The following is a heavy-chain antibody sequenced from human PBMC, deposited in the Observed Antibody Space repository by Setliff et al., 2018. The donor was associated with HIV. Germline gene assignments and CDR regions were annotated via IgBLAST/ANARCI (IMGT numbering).Heavy chain of an antibody. CDR3: ATQRDIDMVPGQGGFDI. J-gene: IGHJ3*02. CDR2: MNPNSGAT. D-gene: IGHD2-15*01. V-gene: IGHV1-8*01. CDR1: GHPFSNYD. Sequence: ASVKVSCKTSGHPFSNYDIIWARRATGQGLEWMGWMNPNSGATGYAQKFKDRFIMTRATSISTAYMELRSLRSDDTAMYYCATQRDIDMVPGQGGFDIWAQGTMVTVSS.